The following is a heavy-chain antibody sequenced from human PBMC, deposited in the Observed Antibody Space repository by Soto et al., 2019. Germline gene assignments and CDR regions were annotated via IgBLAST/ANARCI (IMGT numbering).Heavy chain of an antibody. CDR3: ARSRGYYDSSGYSYY. V-gene: IGHV4-4*02. CDR2: IYHGGST. Sequence: SETLSLTCAVSGGSISSSNWWSWVRQPPGKGLEWIGEIYHGGSTNYNPSLESRVTISVDKSKNQFSLKLSSVTAADTAVYYCARSRGYYDSSGYSYYWGQGTLVTVSS. CDR1: GGSISSSNW. D-gene: IGHD3-22*01. J-gene: IGHJ4*02.